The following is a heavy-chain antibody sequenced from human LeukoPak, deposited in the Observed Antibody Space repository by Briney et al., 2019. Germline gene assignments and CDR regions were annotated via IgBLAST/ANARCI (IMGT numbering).Heavy chain of an antibody. CDR2: IYHSGST. Sequence: SETLSLTCAVSGGSISSSNWWSWVRQPPGKGLEWIGEIYHSGSTNYNPSLKSRVTISVDKSKNQFSLKLSSVTAADTAVYYCARDGGLGYCSGGSCSGYWGQGTLVTVSS. J-gene: IGHJ4*02. V-gene: IGHV4-4*02. CDR1: GGSISSSNW. CDR3: ARDGGLGYCSGGSCSGY. D-gene: IGHD2-15*01.